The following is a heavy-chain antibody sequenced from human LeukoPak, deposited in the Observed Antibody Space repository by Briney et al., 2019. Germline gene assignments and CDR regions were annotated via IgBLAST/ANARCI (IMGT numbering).Heavy chain of an antibody. D-gene: IGHD2-15*01. V-gene: IGHV1-69*13. Sequence: GASVKVSCKASGGTFSSYIITWVRQAPGQGLEWMGRIIPMFGTPNYAQKFQDRVTITADESARTAYMELSSLRFEDTAVYYCARQGYTNNLGGYFRDKDDGFDLWGQGTMVTVSS. CDR1: GGTFSSYI. J-gene: IGHJ3*01. CDR3: ARQGYTNNLGGYFRDKDDGFDL. CDR2: IIPMFGTP.